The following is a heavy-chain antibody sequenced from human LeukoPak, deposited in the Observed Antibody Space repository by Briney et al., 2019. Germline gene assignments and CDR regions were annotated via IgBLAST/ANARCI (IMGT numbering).Heavy chain of an antibody. Sequence: ETLSLTCTVSGGSISSSSYYWGWIRQPPGKGLEWVSAISGSGGSTYYADSVKGRFTISRDNSKNTLYLQMRSLRAEDTAVYYCAREGIMITFGGVIVIPELDYWGQGTLVTVSS. J-gene: IGHJ4*02. CDR1: GGSISSSSYY. CDR3: AREGIMITFGGVIVIPELDY. D-gene: IGHD3-16*02. CDR2: ISGSGGST. V-gene: IGHV3-23*01.